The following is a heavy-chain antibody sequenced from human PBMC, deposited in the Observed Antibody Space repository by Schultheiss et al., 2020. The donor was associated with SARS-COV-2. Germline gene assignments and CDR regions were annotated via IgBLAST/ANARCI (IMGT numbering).Heavy chain of an antibody. CDR2: ISWNSGSI. J-gene: IGHJ3*02. D-gene: IGHD6-6*01. CDR3: AKDLSPSMDAGFDI. V-gene: IGHV3-9*01. CDR1: GFTFSSYA. Sequence: GGSLRLSCAASGFTFSSYAMSWVRQAPGKGLEWVSGISWNSGSIGYADSVKGRFTISRDNADNSLYLQMNSLRPEDTALYYCAKDLSPSMDAGFDIWGQGTMVTVSS.